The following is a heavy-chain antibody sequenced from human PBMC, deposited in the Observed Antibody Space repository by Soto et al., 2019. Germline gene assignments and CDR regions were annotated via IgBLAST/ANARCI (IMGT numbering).Heavy chain of an antibody. J-gene: IGHJ6*01. V-gene: IGHV1-69*01. CDR3: ARSVVAVLAFGDQYYGIYA. D-gene: IGHD2-21*01. CDR1: AGTFRSYA. Sequence: QVQLLQSGAEVTRSGPSLKVSCTAAAGTFRSYAMSWVRQATVQGLEWMGGIIPMFGTPNYAQNFKGRLTITAAESTRTAYMELISLRSEDPAVYYCARSVVAVLAFGDQYYGIYAW. CDR2: IIPMFGTP.